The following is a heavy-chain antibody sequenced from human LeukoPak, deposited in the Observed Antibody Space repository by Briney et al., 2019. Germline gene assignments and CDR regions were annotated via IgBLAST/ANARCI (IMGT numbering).Heavy chain of an antibody. CDR2: FDPEDGET. CDR1: GYTLTELS. Sequence: GASVKVSGKVSGYTLTELSMHWGRQAPGKGLEWMGGFDPEDGETIYAQKFQGRVTMTEDTSTDTAYMELSSLRSEDPAVYYCATLGGWCSSTSCYAPLGNWGQGTLVSVSS. D-gene: IGHD2-2*01. J-gene: IGHJ4*02. CDR3: ATLGGWCSSTSCYAPLGN. V-gene: IGHV1-24*01.